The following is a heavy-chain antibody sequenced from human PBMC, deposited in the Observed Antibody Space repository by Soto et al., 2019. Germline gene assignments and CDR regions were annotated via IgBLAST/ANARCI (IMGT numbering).Heavy chain of an antibody. V-gene: IGHV4-30-4*08. D-gene: IGHD3-10*01. CDR1: GGSISSGVYY. Sequence: PSEILSLTCTVSGGSISSGVYYWSWIRQHPGKGLEWIGYIYYSGSTYYNPSLKSRVTISVDTSKNQFSLKLSSVTAADTAVYYCASRKSSPYFDYWGQGTLVTVSS. CDR2: IYYSGST. CDR3: ASRKSSPYFDY. J-gene: IGHJ4*02.